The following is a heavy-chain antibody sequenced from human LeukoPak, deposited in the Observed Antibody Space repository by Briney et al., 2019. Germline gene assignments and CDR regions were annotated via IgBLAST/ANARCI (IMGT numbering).Heavy chain of an antibody. V-gene: IGHV3-23*01. CDR3: AKGYGSGSYLADY. CDR2: ISGSGGST. Sequence: GGSLRLSCAASGFTFSSYAMSWVRQAPGKRLEWVSAISGSGGSTYYADSVKGRFTISRDNSKNTLYLQMNSLRAEDTAVYYCAKGYGSGSYLADYWGQGTLVTVSS. D-gene: IGHD3-10*01. CDR1: GFTFSSYA. J-gene: IGHJ4*02.